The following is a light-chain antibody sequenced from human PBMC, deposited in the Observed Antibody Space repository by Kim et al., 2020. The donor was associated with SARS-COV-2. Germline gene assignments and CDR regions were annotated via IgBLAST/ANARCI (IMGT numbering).Light chain of an antibody. J-gene: IGLJ1*01. CDR3: QAWDSSTLYV. CDR1: KVGDKY. Sequence: VSPGQTASITCSGDKVGDKYACWDQQKPGRSPVLVIYQDNKRPSGIPERFSASSSGNTATLTITGTQAMDEADYYCQAWDSSTLYVFGTGTKVTVL. CDR2: QDN. V-gene: IGLV3-1*01.